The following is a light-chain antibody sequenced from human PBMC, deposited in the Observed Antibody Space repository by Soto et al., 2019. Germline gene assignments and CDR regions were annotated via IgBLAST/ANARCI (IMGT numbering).Light chain of an antibody. CDR2: EVT. CDR1: STDIGAYNY. V-gene: IGLV2-14*01. Sequence: QSALTQPASVSGSPGQSITISCTGTSTDIGAYNYVSWYQQHPGKAPKLLIYEVTNRPSGVSNRFSGSKSGNTASLTISGLQAEDEANYYCCSYAGSVTFTFGGGTKLTVL. CDR3: CSYAGSVTFT. J-gene: IGLJ2*01.